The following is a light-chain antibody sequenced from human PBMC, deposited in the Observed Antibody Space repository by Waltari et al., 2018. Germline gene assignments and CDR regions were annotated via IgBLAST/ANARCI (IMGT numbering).Light chain of an antibody. CDR1: QSVSSSY. Sequence: EIVLTQSPGTLSLSPGERVTLSCRASQSVSSSYLACYQQKPGQAPWLLIYGASNRPTGIPDRVSGSGSGTDFTLTISRLEPEDFAVYYCQQYGNSPELTFGGGTKVEIK. J-gene: IGKJ4*01. CDR2: GAS. V-gene: IGKV3-20*01. CDR3: QQYGNSPELT.